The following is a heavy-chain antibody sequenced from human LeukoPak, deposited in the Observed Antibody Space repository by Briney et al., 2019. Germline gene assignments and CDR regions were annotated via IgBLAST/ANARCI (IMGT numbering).Heavy chain of an antibody. CDR1: GGTFSSYA. V-gene: IGHV1-69*04. Sequence: SVKVSCKASGGTFSSYAISWVRQAPGQGLEWVWRIIPILGIANYAQKFQGRVTITADKSTSTAYMELSSVRSEDTAVYYCARDEAYCGGDCQIVDHWGQGTLVTVSS. J-gene: IGHJ4*02. D-gene: IGHD2-21*02. CDR3: ARDEAYCGGDCQIVDH. CDR2: IIPILGIA.